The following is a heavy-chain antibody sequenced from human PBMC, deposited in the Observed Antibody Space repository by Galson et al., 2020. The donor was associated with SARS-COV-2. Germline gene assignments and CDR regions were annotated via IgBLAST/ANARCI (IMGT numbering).Heavy chain of an antibody. Sequence: SETLSLTCTVSGGSISSTTYYWAWIRQPPGKGLEWIGSVYYSGSTFYNSSLKTRVTISVDTSKNHFSVKLISVTAADTALYYVARHKWAVAGTLHAIDVWGQGTMVTVSS. CDR3: ARHKWAVAGTLHAIDV. J-gene: IGHJ3*01. V-gene: IGHV4-39*01. CDR2: VYYSGST. CDR1: GGSISSTTYY. D-gene: IGHD6-19*01.